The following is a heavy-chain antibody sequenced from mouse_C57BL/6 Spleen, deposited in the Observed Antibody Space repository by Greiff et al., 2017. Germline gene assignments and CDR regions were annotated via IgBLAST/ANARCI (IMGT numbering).Heavy chain of an antibody. CDR1: GYTFTDYE. CDR3: TRGEAYDSSFAY. Sequence: QVQLQQSGAELVRPGASVTLSCKASGYTFTDYEMHWVKQTPVHGLEWIGAIDPETGGTAYNQKFKGKAILTADKSTSTAYMELHSLTSENSAVYYCTRGEAYDSSFAYWGQGTLVTVSA. V-gene: IGHV1-15*01. J-gene: IGHJ3*01. CDR2: IDPETGGT. D-gene: IGHD2-13*01.